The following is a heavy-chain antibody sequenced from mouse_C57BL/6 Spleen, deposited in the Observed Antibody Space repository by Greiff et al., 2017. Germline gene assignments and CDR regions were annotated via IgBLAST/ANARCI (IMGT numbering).Heavy chain of an antibody. J-gene: IGHJ4*01. CDR3: ARKFYDGYYWGAMDY. CDR2: ILPGSGST. CDR1: GYTFTGYW. D-gene: IGHD2-3*01. Sequence: QVQLKQSGAELMKPGASVKLSCKATGYTFTGYWLEWVKQRPGHGLEWIGEILPGSGSTNYNEKFKGKATFTADTSSNTAYMQLSSLTTEDSAIYYCARKFYDGYYWGAMDYWGQGTSVTVSS. V-gene: IGHV1-9*01.